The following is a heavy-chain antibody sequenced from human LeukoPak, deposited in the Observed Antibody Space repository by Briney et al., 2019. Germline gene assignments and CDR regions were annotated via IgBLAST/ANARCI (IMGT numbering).Heavy chain of an antibody. Sequence: ASVQVSCKASGYTFTVYYMHWVRQAPGQGLEWMGWINPNSGGTNYAQKFQGRVTMTRDTSISTAYMELSRLRSDDTAVYYCAREGYCSSTSCPDYWGQGTLVTVSS. CDR2: INPNSGGT. CDR3: AREGYCSSTSCPDY. D-gene: IGHD2-2*01. J-gene: IGHJ4*02. CDR1: GYTFTVYY. V-gene: IGHV1-2*02.